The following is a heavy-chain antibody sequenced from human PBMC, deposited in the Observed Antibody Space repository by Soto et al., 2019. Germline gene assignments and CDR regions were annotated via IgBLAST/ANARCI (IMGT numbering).Heavy chain of an antibody. CDR2: ISYDGSNR. J-gene: IGHJ4*02. V-gene: IGHV3-30*18. CDR3: AKDRLLWFGEYYFDY. CDR1: GFTFSSYG. D-gene: IGHD3-10*01. Sequence: QVQLVESGGGVVQPGRSLRLSCAASGFTFSSYGMHWVRQAPGKGLEWVAVISYDGSNRYYADSVKGRFTISRDNSKNTLYLQMNSLRAEDTAVYYCAKDRLLWFGEYYFDYWGQGALDTVSS.